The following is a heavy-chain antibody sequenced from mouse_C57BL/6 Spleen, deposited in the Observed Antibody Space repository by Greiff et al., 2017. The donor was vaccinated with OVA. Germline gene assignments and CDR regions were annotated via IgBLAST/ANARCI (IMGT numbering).Heavy chain of an antibody. CDR2: IHPNSGSI. Sequence: QVQLQQPGAELVKPGASVKLSCKASGYTFTSYWMHWVKQRPGQGLEWIGMIHPNSGSINYNEKFKSKATLTVDKSSSTAYMQLSSLTSEDSAVYYCAGKLGEGFFDYWGQGTTLTVSS. J-gene: IGHJ2*01. CDR3: AGKLGEGFFDY. V-gene: IGHV1-64*01. D-gene: IGHD4-1*01. CDR1: GYTFTSYW.